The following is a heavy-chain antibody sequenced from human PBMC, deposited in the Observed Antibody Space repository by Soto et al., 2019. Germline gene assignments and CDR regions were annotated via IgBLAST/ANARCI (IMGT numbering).Heavy chain of an antibody. CDR3: AREANSGYDTYYYYMDV. Sequence: ASVKVSCKTSGYTFTGYYVHWVRQAPGQGLEWMGWINPNSGGTNYAQKFQGWVTMTRDTSISTAYMELSRLRSDDTAVYYCAREANSGYDTYYYYMDVWGKGTTVTVSS. CDR2: INPNSGGT. V-gene: IGHV1-2*04. D-gene: IGHD5-12*01. CDR1: GYTFTGYY. J-gene: IGHJ6*03.